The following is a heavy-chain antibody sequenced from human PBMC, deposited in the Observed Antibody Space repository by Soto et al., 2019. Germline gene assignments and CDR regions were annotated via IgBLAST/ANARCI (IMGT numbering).Heavy chain of an antibody. Sequence: ASVKVSCKASGYTFTSYGISWVRQAPGQGLEWMGWISAYNGNTNYAQKLQGRVTMTTDTSTSTAYMELRSLRSDDTAVYYCARGDAPYYWNPNHHYGMDVWGPGTTVTLSS. CDR3: ARGDAPYYWNPNHHYGMDV. CDR1: GYTFTSYG. J-gene: IGHJ6*02. D-gene: IGHD1-20*01. CDR2: ISAYNGNT. V-gene: IGHV1-18*01.